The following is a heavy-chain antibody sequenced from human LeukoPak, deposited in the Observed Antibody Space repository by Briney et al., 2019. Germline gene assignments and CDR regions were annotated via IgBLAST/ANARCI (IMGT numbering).Heavy chain of an antibody. Sequence: GGSLRLSCAASGFTFSSYGMHWVRQAPGKGLEWVAFIRYDGSNKYYADSVKGRFTISRDNSKNTLYLQMNSLRAEDTAVYYCARGRGIVVVTAIGYWGQGTLVTVSS. V-gene: IGHV3-30*02. D-gene: IGHD2-21*02. CDR2: IRYDGSNK. CDR1: GFTFSSYG. J-gene: IGHJ4*02. CDR3: ARGRGIVVVTAIGY.